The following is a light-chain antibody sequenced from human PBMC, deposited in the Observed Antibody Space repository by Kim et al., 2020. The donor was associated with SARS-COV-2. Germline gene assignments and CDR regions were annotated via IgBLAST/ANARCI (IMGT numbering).Light chain of an antibody. CDR2: GAS. V-gene: IGKV3-20*01. CDR1: QSVSGTY. Sequence: EIVLTQSPGTLSLSPGERATLSCRASQSVSGTYLAWYQQKPGQAPRLLIYGASSRATGIPDRFSGSGSGTDFTLTINRLEPEEFAVYYCQQYDSSSRWTFGQGTKVDIK. J-gene: IGKJ1*01. CDR3: QQYDSSSRWT.